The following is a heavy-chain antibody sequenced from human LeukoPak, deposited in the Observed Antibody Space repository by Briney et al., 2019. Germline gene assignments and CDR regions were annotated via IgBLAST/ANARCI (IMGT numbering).Heavy chain of an antibody. CDR3: ARLDTYYYDSSGYSVFDY. CDR1: GGSFSGYY. CDR2: INHSGSI. D-gene: IGHD3-22*01. V-gene: IGHV4-34*01. J-gene: IGHJ4*02. Sequence: SETLSLTCAVYGGSFSGYYWIWIRQPPGKGLEWIGEINHSGSINYNPSLKSRVTISVDTSKNQFSLILGSVTAADTAVYYCARLDTYYYDSSGYSVFDYWGQGTLVTVSS.